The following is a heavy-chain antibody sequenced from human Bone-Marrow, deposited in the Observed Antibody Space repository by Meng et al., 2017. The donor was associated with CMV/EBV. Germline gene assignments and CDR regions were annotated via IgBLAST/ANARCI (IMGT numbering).Heavy chain of an antibody. CDR1: GYTFTSFY. J-gene: IGHJ3*02. CDR3: ARGGAAGNDAFDI. Sequence: ASVKVSCKASGYTFTSFYMNWVRQAPGQGLEWMGIINPSGGRTRYAQKFQGRVIMTGDMSTSTVYMELSSLRSEDTAVYYCARGGAAGNDAFDIWGQGTMVTVSS. V-gene: IGHV1-46*01. D-gene: IGHD6-13*01. CDR2: INPSGGRT.